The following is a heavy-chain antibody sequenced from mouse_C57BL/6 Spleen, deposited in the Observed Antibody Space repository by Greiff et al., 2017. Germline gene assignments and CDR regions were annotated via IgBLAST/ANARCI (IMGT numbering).Heavy chain of an antibody. V-gene: IGHV1-50*01. D-gene: IGHD3-2*02. J-gene: IGHJ1*03. CDR1: GYTFTSYW. Sequence: QVQLQQPGAELVKPGASVKLSCKASGYTFTSYWMQWVKQRPGQGLEWSGEIDPSDSYTNYNQKFKGKATLTVDTSSSTAYMQLSSLTSEDSAVYYCARDSSGYKYFDVWGTGTTVTVSS. CDR2: IDPSDSYT. CDR3: ARDSSGYKYFDV.